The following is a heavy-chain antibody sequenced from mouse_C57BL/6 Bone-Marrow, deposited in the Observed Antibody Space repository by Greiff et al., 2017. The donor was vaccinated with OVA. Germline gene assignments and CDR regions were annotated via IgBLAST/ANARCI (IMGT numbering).Heavy chain of an antibody. Sequence: QVQLQQPGAELVRPGTSVKLSCKASGYTFTSSWMHWVKQRPGQGLEWIGVIDPSDSYTNYNQKFKGKATLTVDTSSSTAYMQLSSLTSEDSAVYYCARWGLFLDVWGTGTTVTVSS. D-gene: IGHD3-3*01. J-gene: IGHJ1*03. V-gene: IGHV1-59*01. CDR3: ARWGLFLDV. CDR2: IDPSDSYT. CDR1: GYTFTSSW.